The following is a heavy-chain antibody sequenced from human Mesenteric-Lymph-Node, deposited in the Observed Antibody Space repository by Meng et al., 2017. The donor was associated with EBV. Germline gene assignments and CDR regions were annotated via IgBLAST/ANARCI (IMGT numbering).Heavy chain of an antibody. Sequence: LRQWGARLVQPSETLSLTRDVSSGSIRSCCSGSGARQPPAKGLEWIGIIHQSGGTNYNQSLKSRVTISVDKSKSQVSLNLRSLTAADTAVYYCAGTHYGDYGPSYLDYWGQGTLVTVSS. CDR3: AGTHYGDYGPSYLDY. CDR1: SGSIRSCCS. J-gene: IGHJ4*02. CDR2: IHQSGGT. D-gene: IGHD4-17*01. V-gene: IGHV4-4*02.